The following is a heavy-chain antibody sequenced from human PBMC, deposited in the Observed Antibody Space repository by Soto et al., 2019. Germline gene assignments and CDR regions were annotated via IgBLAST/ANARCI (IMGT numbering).Heavy chain of an antibody. D-gene: IGHD6-13*01. J-gene: IGHJ5*02. CDR3: AHSRELVRSRLFDP. V-gene: IGHV2-5*02. CDR1: G. Sequence: GGGWIRQPPGKALEWLALIYWDDDKRYSPSLKSRLTITKDTSKNQVVLTMTNMDPVDTATYYCAHSRELVRSRLFDPWGQGTLVIVSS. CDR2: IYWDDDK.